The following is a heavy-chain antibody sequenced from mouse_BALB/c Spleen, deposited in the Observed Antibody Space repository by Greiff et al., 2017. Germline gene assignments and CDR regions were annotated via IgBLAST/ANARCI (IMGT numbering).Heavy chain of an antibody. J-gene: IGHJ1*01. Sequence: EVQLKESGAELVKPGASVKLSCTASGFNIKDTYMHWVKQRPEQGLEWIGRIDPANGNTKYDPKFQGKATITADTSSNTAYLQLSSLTSEDTAVYYCARGGISVWYFDVWGAGTTVTVSS. CDR1: GFNIKDTY. V-gene: IGHV14-3*02. CDR3: ARGGISVWYFDV. CDR2: IDPANGNT.